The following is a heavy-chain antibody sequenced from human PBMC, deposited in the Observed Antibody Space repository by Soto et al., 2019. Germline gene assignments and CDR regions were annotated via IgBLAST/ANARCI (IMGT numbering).Heavy chain of an antibody. V-gene: IGHV4-34*01. CDR2: INHSGST. J-gene: IGHJ5*02. CDR1: GGSFSGYY. D-gene: IGHD1-1*01. Sequence: SETLSLTCAVYGGSFSGYYCSWIRQPPGKGLEWIGEINHSGSTNYNPSLKSRVTISVDTSKNQFSLKLSSVTAADTAVYYCARSPNWNDVGNRFDPWGQGTLVTVSS. CDR3: ARSPNWNDVGNRFDP.